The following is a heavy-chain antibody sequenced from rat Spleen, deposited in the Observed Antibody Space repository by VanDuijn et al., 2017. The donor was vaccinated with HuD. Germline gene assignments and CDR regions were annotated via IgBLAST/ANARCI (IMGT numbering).Heavy chain of an antibody. Sequence: EVQLVESGGGPVQPGRSLKLSCAASGFTFNDYVMTWVRQAPAKGLEWVATFSYDGISAYYRDSVKGRFTISRDNAKSTLYLQMDSLRSDDTATYYCARRHYGYTDYFDYWGQGVMVTVSS. CDR1: GFTFNDYV. CDR2: FSYDGISA. V-gene: IGHV5-29*01. J-gene: IGHJ2*01. CDR3: ARRHYGYTDYFDY. D-gene: IGHD1-9*01.